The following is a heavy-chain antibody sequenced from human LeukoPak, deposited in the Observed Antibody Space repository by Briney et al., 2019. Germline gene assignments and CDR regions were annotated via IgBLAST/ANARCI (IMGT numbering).Heavy chain of an antibody. CDR2: ISSGGTYE. D-gene: IGHD3-10*01. CDR1: GFTFSNYA. CDR3: ARDSTYNYNSGSPGPHYFDT. Sequence: GGSLRLSCAASGFTFSNYAMHWVRQAPGKGLEWVSLISSGGTYEYYADSVKGRFTISRDNSKNTLYLQLNSLRAEDTAVYYGARDSTYNYNSGSPGPHYFDTWGQGPLFPVSP. V-gene: IGHV3-30*01. J-gene: IGHJ4*02.